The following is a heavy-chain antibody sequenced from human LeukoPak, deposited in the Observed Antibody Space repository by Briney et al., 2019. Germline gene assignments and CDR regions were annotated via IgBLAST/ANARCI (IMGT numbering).Heavy chain of an antibody. Sequence: ASVKVSCKASGYTFTGYYIHWVRPAPGQGLEWMGWINPSSGGTTYAQKFQGRVTMTRDTSISTAYMELSRLRSDDTAVYYCARDQVARDIVVVLTATGTIDYWGQGTLVTVSS. CDR1: GYTFTGYY. D-gene: IGHD2-15*01. CDR3: ARDQVARDIVVVLTATGTIDY. CDR2: INPSSGGT. V-gene: IGHV1-2*02. J-gene: IGHJ4*02.